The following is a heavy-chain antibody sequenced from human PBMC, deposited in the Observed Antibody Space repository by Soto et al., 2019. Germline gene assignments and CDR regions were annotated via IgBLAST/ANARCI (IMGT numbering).Heavy chain of an antibody. CDR1: GFSVSTSGVG. CDR2: IYWDDDK. V-gene: IGHV2-5*02. J-gene: IGHJ6*02. CDR3: AHKGGRGAGMDV. Sequence: QITLKESGPPLVKPTQTLTLTCTFSGFSVSTSGVGVAWIRQPPGKALEWLALIYWDDDKRYSPFLQSRVTLTKDTCKNQVVLTMTNMDPVDTATYYCAHKGGRGAGMDVWGQGTTVTVSS. D-gene: IGHD2-15*01.